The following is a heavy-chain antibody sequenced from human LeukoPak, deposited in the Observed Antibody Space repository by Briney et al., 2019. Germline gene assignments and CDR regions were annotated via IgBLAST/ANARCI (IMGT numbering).Heavy chain of an antibody. CDR1: GFTFSSYW. D-gene: IGHD3-10*01. V-gene: IGHV3-7*01. CDR3: ARDWTTMVGAVPALEGY. Sequence: GGSLRLSCAASGFTFSSYWMSWVRQAPGKGLEWVANIKQDGSEKYYVDSVKGRFTISRDNAKNSLYLQMNSLRAEDTAVYYCARDWTTMVGAVPALEGYWGQGTLVTVSS. CDR2: IKQDGSEK. J-gene: IGHJ4*02.